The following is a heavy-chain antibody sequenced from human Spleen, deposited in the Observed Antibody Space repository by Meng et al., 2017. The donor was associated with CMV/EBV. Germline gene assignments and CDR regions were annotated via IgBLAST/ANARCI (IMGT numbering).Heavy chain of an antibody. CDR2: IIPIFGTA. CDR1: GGTFRSYA. V-gene: IGHV1-69*05. CDR3: ARVVVWNYKYDS. J-gene: IGHJ5*01. Sequence: SCKASGGTFRSYAISWVRQAPGQGLEWMGGIIPIFGTANYAQKFQGRVTITTDESTSTAYMELSSLRSEDTAVYYCARVVVWNYKYDSWGQGTLVTVSS. D-gene: IGHD1-7*01.